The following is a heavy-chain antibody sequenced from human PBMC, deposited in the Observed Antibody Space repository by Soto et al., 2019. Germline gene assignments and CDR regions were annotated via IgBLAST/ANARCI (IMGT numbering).Heavy chain of an antibody. Sequence: GGSLRLCCAASGFTFSSYAMHWVRQAPGKGLEWVAVISYDGSNKYYADSVKGRFTISRDNSKNTLYLQMNSLRAEDTAVYYCARDVRGGDYDYYSDYRGQGTLVTVSS. D-gene: IGHD5-12*01. J-gene: IGHJ4*02. CDR2: ISYDGSNK. V-gene: IGHV3-30-3*01. CDR3: ARDVRGGDYDYYSDY. CDR1: GFTFSSYA.